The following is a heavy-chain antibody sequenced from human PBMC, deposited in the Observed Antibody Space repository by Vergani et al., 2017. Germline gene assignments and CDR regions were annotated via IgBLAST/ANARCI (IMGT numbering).Heavy chain of an antibody. CDR3: ARDGEGGWSSGWHNFDY. CDR2: IYYSGNT. D-gene: IGHD6-19*01. J-gene: IGHJ4*02. V-gene: IGHV4-31*03. CDR1: GGSISSGGYY. Sequence: QVQLQESGPGLVKPSQTLSLTCTVSGGSISSGGYYWSWIRQHPGKGLEWIGYIYYSGNTYYNPSLKSRVTISVDTSKNQVSLKLSSVTAADTDVEYCARDGEGGWSSGWHNFDYWGQGTQVTVSS.